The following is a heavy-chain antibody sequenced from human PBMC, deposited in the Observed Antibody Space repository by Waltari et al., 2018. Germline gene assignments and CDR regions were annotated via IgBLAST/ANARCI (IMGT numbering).Heavy chain of an antibody. V-gene: IGHV5-51*01. CDR2: IYPGDSES. Sequence: EVQLVQSGAEVQKPGESLKLSCKGSGYSFTSSWIGWVRQMPGKGLEWMGTIYPGDSESRYSPSFQGQVTISADKSISTAYLQWSSLKASDTAMYYCARSVYADYSYYGMDVWGQGTTVTVSS. CDR3: ARSVYADYSYYGMDV. CDR1: GYSFTSSW. D-gene: IGHD2-8*01. J-gene: IGHJ6*02.